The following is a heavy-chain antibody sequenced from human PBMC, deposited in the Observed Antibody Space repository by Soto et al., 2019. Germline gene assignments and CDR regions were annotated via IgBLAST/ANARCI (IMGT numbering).Heavy chain of an antibody. Sequence: PSETLSLTCAVSGGSISGGYSWTWIRQPPGTGLEWIGEINHSGSTNYNPSLKSRVTISVDTSKNQFSLKLTSVTAADTAVYYCARDKITGLFDYWGQGTLVTVSS. V-gene: IGHV4-34*01. J-gene: IGHJ4*02. CDR1: GGSISGGYS. CDR3: ARDKITGLFDY. D-gene: IGHD2-8*02. CDR2: INHSGST.